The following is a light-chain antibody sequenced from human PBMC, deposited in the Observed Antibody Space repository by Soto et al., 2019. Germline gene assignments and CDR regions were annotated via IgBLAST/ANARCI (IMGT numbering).Light chain of an antibody. V-gene: IGLV1-47*01. J-gene: IGLJ3*02. CDR3: AAWDDSLSGRV. Sequence: QSVLTQPPSASGTPGQRVTISCSGSSSNIGSDSVNWYQHLPGTAPKLLIYRNNQRPSGVPDRFSGSKSGASASLAISGLRSEDEADYYCAAWDDSLSGRVFGGGTKLTVL. CDR1: SSNIGSDS. CDR2: RNN.